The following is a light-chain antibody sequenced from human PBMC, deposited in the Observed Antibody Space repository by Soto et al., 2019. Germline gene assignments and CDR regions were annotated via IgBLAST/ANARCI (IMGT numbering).Light chain of an antibody. CDR2: PAR. V-gene: IGKV1-39*01. Sequence: IHSAQPPDSLSASVGDRVTMTCRASQSISSYINWYPQELGEAGKLAVYPARSLHRGIPSRFSGSGSGTDFTLTISSLQPEDFAVYYCQQSYSRPWTFGQGTKV. CDR3: QQSYSRPWT. J-gene: IGKJ1*01. CDR1: QSISSY.